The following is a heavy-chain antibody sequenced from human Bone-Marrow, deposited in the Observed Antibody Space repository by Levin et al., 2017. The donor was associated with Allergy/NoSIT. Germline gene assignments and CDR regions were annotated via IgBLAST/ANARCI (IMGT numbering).Heavy chain of an antibody. CDR3: ARQDALVLPYWFDS. D-gene: IGHD2-2*01. J-gene: IGHJ5*01. CDR2: IYYLGRT. CDR1: GDSIPNSGLY. Sequence: SQTLSLTCTVSGDSIPNSGLYWGWVRQTPGKGLEWIGTIYYLGRTFYNPSLKSRVTISVETSRNQFSLRLRSVTTADTAVYYCARQDALVLPYWFDSWGRGTLVIVSS. V-gene: IGHV4-39*01.